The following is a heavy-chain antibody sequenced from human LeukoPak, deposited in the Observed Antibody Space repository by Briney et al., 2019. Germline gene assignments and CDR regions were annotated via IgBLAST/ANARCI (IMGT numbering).Heavy chain of an antibody. CDR1: GFTFSSYA. Sequence: GGSLRLSCAASGFTFSSYAMSWVRQAPGKGLEWVSAISGSGGSTYYADSVKGRFTISRDNAKNSLYLQMNSLRAEDTAVYYCARGTMFPYYFDYWGQGTLVTVSS. CDR3: ARGTMFPYYFDY. J-gene: IGHJ4*02. D-gene: IGHD3-10*02. V-gene: IGHV3-23*01. CDR2: ISGSGGST.